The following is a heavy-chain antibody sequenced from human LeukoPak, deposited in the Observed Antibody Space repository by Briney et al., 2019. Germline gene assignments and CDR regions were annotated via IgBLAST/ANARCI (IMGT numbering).Heavy chain of an antibody. V-gene: IGHV1-18*01. CDR3: VRDKCSGITCYSLDP. D-gene: IGHD2-15*01. CDR1: GYIFTNYG. Sequence: ASVKVSCKASGYIFTNYGISWVRQAPGQGLEWMGWISAYNGNTKYAQKFQGRVTVTTDIPTTTAYMELRSLRSDDTAIYYCVRDKCSGITCYSLDPWGQGTPVTVSS. J-gene: IGHJ5*02. CDR2: ISAYNGNT.